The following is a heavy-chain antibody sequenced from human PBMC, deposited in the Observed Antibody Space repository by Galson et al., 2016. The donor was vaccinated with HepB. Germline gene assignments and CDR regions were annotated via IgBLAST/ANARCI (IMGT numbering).Heavy chain of an antibody. V-gene: IGHV3-9*01. J-gene: IGHJ4*02. CDR2: ISWSGNSI. Sequence: SLRLSCAASGFGFDDFAMHWARQAPGKGLEWVSGISWSGNSIAYADPVKGLLTISRDKAKNSLFLQMRHRRPEDAAFDYCVKDNWEGEAGIGGYFDFWGQGTLVTVSS. CDR1: GFGFDDFA. CDR3: VKDNWEGEAGIGGYFDF. D-gene: IGHD1-26*01.